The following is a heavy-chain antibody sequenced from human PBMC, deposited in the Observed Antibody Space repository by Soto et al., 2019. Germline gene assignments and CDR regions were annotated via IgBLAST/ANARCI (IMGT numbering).Heavy chain of an antibody. CDR1: GFPFSNYW. CDR3: ASARHIGP. D-gene: IGHD2-21*01. V-gene: IGHV3-7*01. CDR2: IKQDGSES. Sequence: GGSLRLSCAASGFPFSNYWMSWVRQAPGKGLEWVANIKQDGSESNYADSVKGRFTISRDNAENSLYLQMTSLRAEDTAVYYCASARHIGPWGQGTLVTVSS. J-gene: IGHJ5*02.